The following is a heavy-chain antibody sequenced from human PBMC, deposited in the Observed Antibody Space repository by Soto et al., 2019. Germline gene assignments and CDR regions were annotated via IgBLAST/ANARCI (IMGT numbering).Heavy chain of an antibody. CDR3: ARDYGDYVPRNDY. J-gene: IGHJ4*02. D-gene: IGHD4-17*01. CDR1: GFTFSSYS. V-gene: IGHV3-48*01. Sequence: EVQLVESGGGLIQPGGSLRLSCAASGFTFSSYSMNWVRQAPGKGLEWISYISSSDINIYYADSVKGRFTIPRDIAKNSLYLQINSLRAEDTAVYYCARDYGDYVPRNDYWGQGTLVTVSS. CDR2: ISSSDINI.